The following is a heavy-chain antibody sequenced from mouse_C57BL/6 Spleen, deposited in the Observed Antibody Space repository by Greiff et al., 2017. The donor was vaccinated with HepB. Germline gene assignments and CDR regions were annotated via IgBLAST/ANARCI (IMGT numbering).Heavy chain of an antibody. D-gene: IGHD1-1*01. Sequence: DVHLVESGGGLVKPGGSLKLSCAASGFTFSSYAMSWVRQTPEKRLEWVATISDGGSYTYYPDNVKGRFTISRDNAKNNLYLQMSHLKSEDTAMYYCARFITTVVAPYYAMDYWGQGTSVTVSS. V-gene: IGHV5-4*01. J-gene: IGHJ4*01. CDR1: GFTFSSYA. CDR3: ARFITTVVAPYYAMDY. CDR2: ISDGGSYT.